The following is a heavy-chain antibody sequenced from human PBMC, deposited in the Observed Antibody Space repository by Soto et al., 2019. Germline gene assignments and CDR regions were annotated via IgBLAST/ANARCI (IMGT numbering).Heavy chain of an antibody. Sequence: SETLSLTXIVSGVSVTSYTWSWVRQPANKGLEWIGRVFSSVSATYNPSLKSRVSISMDTAENRISLKLDSVTAADAGVYFCARDGMTTGDTWGPGTLVTVSS. V-gene: IGHV4-4*07. CDR1: GVSVTSYT. J-gene: IGHJ4*02. CDR3: ARDGMTTGDT. D-gene: IGHD2-21*02. CDR2: VFSSVSA.